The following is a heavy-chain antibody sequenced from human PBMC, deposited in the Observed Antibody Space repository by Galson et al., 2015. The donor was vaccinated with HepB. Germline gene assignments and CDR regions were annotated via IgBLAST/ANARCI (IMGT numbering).Heavy chain of an antibody. V-gene: IGHV1-69*13. CDR1: GGTFSSYA. CDR2: IIPIFGTA. Sequence: SVKVSCKASGGTFSSYAISWVRQAPGQGLEWMGGIIPIFGTANYAQKFQGRVTITADESTSTAYMELSSLRSEDTAVYYCARVGPPPLNPLYCSSTSCYYQNAFDIWGQGTMVTVSS. J-gene: IGHJ3*02. CDR3: ARVGPPPLNPLYCSSTSCYYQNAFDI. D-gene: IGHD2-2*01.